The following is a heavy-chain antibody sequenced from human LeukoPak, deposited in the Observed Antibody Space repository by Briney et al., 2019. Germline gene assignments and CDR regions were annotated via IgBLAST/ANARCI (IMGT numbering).Heavy chain of an antibody. CDR1: GGSISSYY. J-gene: IGHJ5*02. Sequence: PSETLSLTCTVSGGSISSYYWSWIRQPAGKGLEWIGRIYTSGSTNYNPSLKSRVTMSVDTSKNQFSLKLSSVTAADTAVYYCARPAGRAYCGGDCVRHWFDPWGQGTLVTVSS. D-gene: IGHD2-21*02. CDR3: ARPAGRAYCGGDCVRHWFDP. V-gene: IGHV4-4*07. CDR2: IYTSGST.